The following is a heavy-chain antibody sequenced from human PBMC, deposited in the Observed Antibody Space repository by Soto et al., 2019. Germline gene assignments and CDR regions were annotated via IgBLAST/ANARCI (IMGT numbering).Heavy chain of an antibody. Sequence: DGSLRLSCAASGFTFSSYSMNWVRQAPGKGLEWVSSISISSSYIYYADSVKGRFTISRDNAKNSLYLQMNSLRAEDTAVYFCAREGSYWNDVGPDWGQGTLVTVSS. V-gene: IGHV3-21*01. CDR2: ISISSSYI. CDR1: GFTFSSYS. D-gene: IGHD1-1*01. CDR3: AREGSYWNDVGPD. J-gene: IGHJ4*02.